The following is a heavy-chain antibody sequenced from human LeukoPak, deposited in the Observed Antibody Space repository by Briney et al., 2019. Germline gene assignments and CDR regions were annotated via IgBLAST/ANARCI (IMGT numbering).Heavy chain of an antibody. CDR3: AREAAGYNWFDP. CDR1: GYTFTGYY. D-gene: IGHD6-13*01. CDR2: INPNSGGT. V-gene: IGHV1-2*02. Sequence: VASVKVSCKASGYTFTGYYMHWVRRAPGQGLEWMGWINPNSGGTNYAQKFQGRVTMTRDTSISTAYMELSRLRSDDTAVYYCAREAAGYNWFDPWGQGTLVTVSS. J-gene: IGHJ5*02.